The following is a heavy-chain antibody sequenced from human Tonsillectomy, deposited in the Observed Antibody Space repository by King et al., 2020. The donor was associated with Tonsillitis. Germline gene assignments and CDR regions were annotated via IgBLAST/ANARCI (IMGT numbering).Heavy chain of an antibody. Sequence: VQLVESGGGVVQPGRSLRLSCAASGFTFSSYGMHWVRQAPGKGLEWVAVISYDGSNKYYADSVKGRFTISRDNSKNTLYLQMNSLRAEDTAVYYSARDLTYGSGSPLYYYYGMDVWGQGTTVTVSS. CDR2: ISYDGSNK. J-gene: IGHJ6*02. V-gene: IGHV3-33*05. CDR1: GFTFSSYG. CDR3: ARDLTYGSGSPLYYYYGMDV. D-gene: IGHD3-10*01.